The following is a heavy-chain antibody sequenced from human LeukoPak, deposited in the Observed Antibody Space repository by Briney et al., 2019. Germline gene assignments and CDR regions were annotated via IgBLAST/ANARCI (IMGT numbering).Heavy chain of an antibody. J-gene: IGHJ4*02. V-gene: IGHV3-23*01. CDR2: ISGSGGST. CDR3: AKVPSYYYDSSGTEGDY. Sequence: PGGSLRLSCAASGFTFSSYAMSWVRQAPGKGLEWVSAISGSGGSTYYADSVKGRFTISRDNSKNTLYLQMNSLRAEDTAVYHCAKVPSYYYDSSGTEGDYWGQGTLVTVSS. CDR1: GFTFSSYA. D-gene: IGHD3-22*01.